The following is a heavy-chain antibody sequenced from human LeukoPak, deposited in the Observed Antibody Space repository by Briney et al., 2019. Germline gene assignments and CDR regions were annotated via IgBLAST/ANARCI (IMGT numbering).Heavy chain of an antibody. D-gene: IGHD2-2*01. J-gene: IGHJ4*02. CDR2: IIPIFGTA. Sequence: ASVKVSRKAFGGTFSSYAISWVRQAPGQGLEWMGGIIPIFGTANYAQKFQGRVTITADESTSTAYMELSSLRSEDTAVYYCARLSVDCSSTSCYDYWGQGTLVTVSS. CDR3: ARLSVDCSSTSCYDY. CDR1: GGTFSSYA. V-gene: IGHV1-69*13.